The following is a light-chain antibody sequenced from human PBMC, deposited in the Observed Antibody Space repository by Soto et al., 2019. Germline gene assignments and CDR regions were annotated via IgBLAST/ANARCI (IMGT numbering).Light chain of an antibody. V-gene: IGKV1-5*03. CDR2: KES. CDR1: HTISSW. J-gene: IGKJ2*01. Sequence: DIPMTQSPSTLSASVGDRVTITCRASHTISSWLAWYQQKPGKAPKLLIYKESSLESGVPSRFSGSGSGTEFNLNISSLQRDDFATYYCQQYNSWYAFGQWKKLEIK. CDR3: QQYNSWYA.